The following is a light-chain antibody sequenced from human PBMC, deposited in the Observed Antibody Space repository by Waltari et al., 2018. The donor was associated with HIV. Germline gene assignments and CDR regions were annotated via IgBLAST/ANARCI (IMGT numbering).Light chain of an antibody. J-gene: IGKJ2*01. V-gene: IGKV3-20*01. CDR1: QSVSSNF. CDR3: QQYGSSPPYT. Sequence: EIVLTQSPGTLSLSPGERASQSVSSNFLAWYQQKPGQAPRLLIYGASSRATGIPDRFSGSGSGTDFTLTISRLEPEDFAVYYCQQYGSSPPYTFGQGTKLEIK. CDR2: GAS.